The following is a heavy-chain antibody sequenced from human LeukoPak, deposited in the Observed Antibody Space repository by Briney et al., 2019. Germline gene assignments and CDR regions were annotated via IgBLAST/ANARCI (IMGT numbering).Heavy chain of an antibody. Sequence: GGSLRLSCAASGFTFSSYWMSWVRLAPGKGLEWVANIKEDGTETYYVDSVKGRFTISRDNAKNSLYLQMNSLRVEDTAVYYCAKEGRSLQTYWGQGTLVTVSS. J-gene: IGHJ4*02. CDR3: AKEGRSLQTY. V-gene: IGHV3-7*03. D-gene: IGHD5-24*01. CDR2: IKEDGTET. CDR1: GFTFSSYW.